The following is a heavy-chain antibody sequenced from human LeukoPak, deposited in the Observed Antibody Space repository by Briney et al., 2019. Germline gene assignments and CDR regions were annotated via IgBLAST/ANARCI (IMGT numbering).Heavy chain of an antibody. CDR2: INPNSGGT. D-gene: IGHD6-13*01. CDR3: ARGATAGRFSLRPTGAYYMDV. J-gene: IGHJ6*03. CDR1: GYTFTGYY. Sequence: ASVKVSCKASGYTFTGYYMHWVRQAPGQGLEWMGWINPNSGGTNCAQKFQGRVTMTRDTSINTAYMELSSLRFDDTAVYYCARGATAGRFSLRPTGAYYMDVWGKGTTVTISS. V-gene: IGHV1-2*02.